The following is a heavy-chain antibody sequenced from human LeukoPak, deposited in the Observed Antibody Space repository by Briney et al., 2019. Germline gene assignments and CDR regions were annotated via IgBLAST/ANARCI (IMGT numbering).Heavy chain of an antibody. J-gene: IGHJ4*02. CDR2: INPNSGGT. D-gene: IGHD6-19*01. CDR3: ASGIDPVAGIPSFDY. Sequence: ASVKVSCKASGYTFTGYYMHWVRQAPGQGLEWMGWINPNSGGTNYAQKFQGRVTMTRDTSISTAYMELSRLRSDDTAVYYCASGIDPVAGIPSFDYWGQGTLVTVSS. V-gene: IGHV1-2*02. CDR1: GYTFTGYY.